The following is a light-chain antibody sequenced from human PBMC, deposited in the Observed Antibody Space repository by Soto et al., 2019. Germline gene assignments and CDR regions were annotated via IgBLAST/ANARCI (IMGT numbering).Light chain of an antibody. CDR3: SSKRSSDTLYV. CDR1: SSDIGGSKY. V-gene: IGLV2-14*01. CDR2: EVT. Sequence: QSALTQPASLSGSPGQSITISCAGTSSDIGGSKYVSWYQQHPGKAPKLIIYEVTYRPSGVSARFSGSKSGNTASLTVSGLQAEDEAYYYCSSKRSSDTLYVFGTGTKVTVL. J-gene: IGLJ1*01.